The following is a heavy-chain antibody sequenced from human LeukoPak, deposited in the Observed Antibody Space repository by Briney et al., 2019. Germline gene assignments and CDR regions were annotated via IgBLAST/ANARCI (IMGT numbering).Heavy chain of an antibody. Sequence: PGGSLRLSCAASGFTVSSNYMSWVRQAPGKGLEWVSYISSSSSTIYYADSVKGRFTISRDNAKNSLYLQMNSLRAEDTAVYYCARTLRFLEWYSVWGQGTLVTVSS. J-gene: IGHJ4*02. CDR3: ARTLRFLEWYSV. CDR2: ISSSSSTI. CDR1: GFTVSSNY. V-gene: IGHV3-48*01. D-gene: IGHD3-3*01.